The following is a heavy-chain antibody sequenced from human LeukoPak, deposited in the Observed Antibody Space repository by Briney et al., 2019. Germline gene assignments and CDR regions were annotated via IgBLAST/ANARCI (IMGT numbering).Heavy chain of an antibody. V-gene: IGHV3-33*01. Sequence: PGGSLRLSCAAPGFTFRSYAMHWVSQAPGKGLQWVAVIWFDGSNKYYVDSVQGRFTISRDNSKNTMYLQMNSLRAEDTAVYYCARDRGSDWHTFDYWRQGTLVTVSS. J-gene: IGHJ4*02. D-gene: IGHD6-19*01. CDR3: ARDRGSDWHTFDY. CDR1: GFTFRSYA. CDR2: IWFDGSNK.